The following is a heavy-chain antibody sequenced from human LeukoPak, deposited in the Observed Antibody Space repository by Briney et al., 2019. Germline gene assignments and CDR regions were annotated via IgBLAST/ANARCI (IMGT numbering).Heavy chain of an antibody. J-gene: IGHJ4*02. V-gene: IGHV1-2*06. Sequence: ASVTVSCKASGYTFTDYYMRWVRQAPGKGLEWMGRINPNTGGTNYAQKFQGRVTMTRDTSITTAYMELSRLRSDDTAVYYCAREVGSSNWYYFDYWGQGNLVTVSA. CDR3: AREVGSSNWYYFDY. D-gene: IGHD6-13*01. CDR1: GYTFTDYY. CDR2: INPNTGGT.